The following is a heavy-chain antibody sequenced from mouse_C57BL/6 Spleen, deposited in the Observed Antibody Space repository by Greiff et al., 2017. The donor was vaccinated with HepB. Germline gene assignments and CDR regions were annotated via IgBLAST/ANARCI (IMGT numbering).Heavy chain of an antibody. D-gene: IGHD2-1*01. CDR2: IDPETGGT. CDR3: TRSGNYGYFDY. CDR1: GYTFTDYE. V-gene: IGHV1-15*01. J-gene: IGHJ2*01. Sequence: QVQLKESGAELVRPGASVTLSCKASGYTFTDYEMHWVKQTPVPGLEWIGAIDPETGGTAYNQKFKGKAILTADKSSSTAYMELRSLTPEESAVYYCTRSGNYGYFDYWGQGTTLTVAS.